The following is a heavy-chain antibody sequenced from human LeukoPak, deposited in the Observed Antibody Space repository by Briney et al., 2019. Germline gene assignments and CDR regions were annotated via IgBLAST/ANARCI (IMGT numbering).Heavy chain of an antibody. Sequence: GGSLRLSCAASGFTFSSYSMNWVRQAPGKGLEWVSSISSSSSYIYYADSVKGRFTISRDNAKNSLYLQMNNLRTEDTALYYCAKTSLSDASGHYYYMDVWGKGTTVTVSS. CDR1: GFTFSSYS. CDR2: ISSSSSYI. V-gene: IGHV3-21*01. CDR3: AKTSLSDASGHYYYMDV. J-gene: IGHJ6*03. D-gene: IGHD3-3*01.